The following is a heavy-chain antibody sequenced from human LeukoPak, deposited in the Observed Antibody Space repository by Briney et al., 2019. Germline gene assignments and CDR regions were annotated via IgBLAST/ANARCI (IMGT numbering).Heavy chain of an antibody. V-gene: IGHV3-23*01. CDR1: GFTFSSYA. CDR2: ISGSGGST. CDR3: AKDDSPGKEWLEVIDY. J-gene: IGHJ4*02. Sequence: PGGSLRLSCAASGFTFSSYAMYWVRQAPGKGLEWVSGISGSGGSTYFADSVKGRFTISRDNSKNTLYLQMNSLRAEDTAVYYCAKDDSPGKEWLEVIDYWGQGTLVTVSP. D-gene: IGHD3-3*01.